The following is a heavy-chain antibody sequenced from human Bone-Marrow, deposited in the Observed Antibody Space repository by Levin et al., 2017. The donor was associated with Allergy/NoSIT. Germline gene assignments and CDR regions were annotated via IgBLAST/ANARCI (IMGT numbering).Heavy chain of an antibody. J-gene: IGHJ4*01. Sequence: SETLSLTCAVSGASVSSTDYYWGWIRQSPGKGLEWIGSVHFLRSTHYNPSFRARVTMSLDTSKNQFSLRLTSVTAADTAMYYCERDQVVTTSFFDYWGHGILVTVSS. CDR1: GASVSSTDYY. V-gene: IGHV4-39*07. CDR3: ERDQVVTTSFFDY. D-gene: IGHD2-21*02. CDR2: VHFLRST.